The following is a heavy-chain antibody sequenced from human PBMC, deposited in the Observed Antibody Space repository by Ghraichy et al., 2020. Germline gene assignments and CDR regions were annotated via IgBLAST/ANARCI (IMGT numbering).Heavy chain of an antibody. V-gene: IGHV4-59*01. CDR3: SRDTYYDTSGYWYDTFDT. CDR2: IYYSGTT. J-gene: IGHJ3*02. D-gene: IGHD3-22*01. Sequence: SETLSLTWTGSDDSISTYYWSWIRQPPGKGLEWIGYIYYSGTTNYNPSLKSRVTISIDTSKNQFSLKLSSVTAADTAVYYWSRDTYYDTSGYWYDTFDTWGQGTMVTVSS. CDR1: DDSISTYY.